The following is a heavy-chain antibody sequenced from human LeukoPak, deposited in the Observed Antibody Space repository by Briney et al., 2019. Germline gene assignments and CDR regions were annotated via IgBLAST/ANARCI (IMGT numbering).Heavy chain of an antibody. CDR1: GFTFSGYS. CDR3: ASGPTPGVAAAADY. CDR2: ITTTSSTT. J-gene: IGHJ4*02. Sequence: GGSPRLPCAASGFTFSGYSMHWVRQAPGKGLEWISYITTTSSTTYYIDSVEGRFTISRDNARNSLYLQMNSLRADDTAVYYCASGPTPGVAAAADYWGQGTLVTVSS. D-gene: IGHD6-13*01. V-gene: IGHV3-48*01.